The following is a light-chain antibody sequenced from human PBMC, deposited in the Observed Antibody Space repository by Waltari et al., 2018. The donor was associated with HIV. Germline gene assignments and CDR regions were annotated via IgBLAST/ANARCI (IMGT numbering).Light chain of an antibody. Sequence: QSALTQPPSASGSPGQSVTISCTGTSSDVGGYDYVSWYQHHPGKVPRLIMYEGSKRPYGVPERFSGYKSGNTASLSVSGLQAGGEADYYCTSYAGSGEYVFGTGTKVTVL. J-gene: IGLJ1*01. CDR1: SSDVGGYDY. CDR3: TSYAGSGEYV. V-gene: IGLV2-8*01. CDR2: EGS.